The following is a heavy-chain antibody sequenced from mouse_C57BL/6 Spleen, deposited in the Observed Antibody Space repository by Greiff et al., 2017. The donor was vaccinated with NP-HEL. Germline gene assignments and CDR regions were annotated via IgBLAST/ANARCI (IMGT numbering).Heavy chain of an antibody. Sequence: QVQLQQPGAELVRPGSSVKLSCKASGYTFTSYWMHWVKQRPIQGLEWIGNIDPSDSETHYNQKFKDKATLTVDKSSSTAYMQLSSLTSEDSAVYYCAREDYDYAWFAYWGQGTLVTVSA. CDR3: AREDYDYAWFAY. J-gene: IGHJ3*01. V-gene: IGHV1-52*01. CDR1: GYTFTSYW. D-gene: IGHD2-4*01. CDR2: IDPSDSET.